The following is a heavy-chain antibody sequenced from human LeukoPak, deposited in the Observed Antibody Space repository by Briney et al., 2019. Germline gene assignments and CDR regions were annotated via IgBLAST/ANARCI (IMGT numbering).Heavy chain of an antibody. D-gene: IGHD2-2*01. CDR2: ISSSSSTI. V-gene: IGHV3-48*01. J-gene: IGHJ4*02. CDR3: ARCKGVPAAVIDY. Sequence: PGGSLRLSCAASGFTFSSYSMNWVRQAPGKGLEWVSYISSSSSTIYYADSVKGRFTISRDNAKNSLYLQMNSLRAEDTAVYYCARCKGVPAAVIDYWGQGTLVTVSS. CDR1: GFTFSSYS.